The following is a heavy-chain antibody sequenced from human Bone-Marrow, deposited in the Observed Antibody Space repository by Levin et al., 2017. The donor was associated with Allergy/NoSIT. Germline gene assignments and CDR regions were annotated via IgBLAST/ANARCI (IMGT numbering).Heavy chain of an antibody. D-gene: IGHD4-17*01. Sequence: ASVKVSCKASGYTFTSYGISWVRQAPGQGLEWMGWISAYNGNTNYAQKLQGRVTMTTDTSTSTAYMELRSLRSDDTAVYYCARDVILGYGDYGGDAFDIWGQGTMVTVSS. V-gene: IGHV1-18*01. CDR2: ISAYNGNT. J-gene: IGHJ3*02. CDR3: ARDVILGYGDYGGDAFDI. CDR1: GYTFTSYG.